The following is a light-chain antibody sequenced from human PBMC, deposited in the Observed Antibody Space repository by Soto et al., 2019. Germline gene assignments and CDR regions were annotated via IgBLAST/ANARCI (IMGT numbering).Light chain of an antibody. CDR3: EPYNYYSRR. CDR1: QSISSY. CDR2: AAS. J-gene: IGKJ1*01. Sequence: DIKRIQSPPSLSAYVEDRVTITRRASQSISSYLNWYQQKPGKAPKLLIYAASSLQSGVPSRFSGSGSGTDFTLTISSLQPDDFAPYYCEPYNYYSRRFGQGTKVDIK. V-gene: IGKV1-39*01.